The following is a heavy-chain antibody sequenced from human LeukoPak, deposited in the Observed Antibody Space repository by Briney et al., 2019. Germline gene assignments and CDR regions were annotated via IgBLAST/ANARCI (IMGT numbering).Heavy chain of an antibody. D-gene: IGHD2-15*01. J-gene: IGHJ5*02. V-gene: IGHV1-18*01. CDR2: ISAYNGNT. CDR1: GYTFTSYG. Sequence: ASVNVSCKASGYTFTSYGISWVRQAPGQGLEWMGWISAYNGNTNYAQKLQGRVTMTTDTSTSTAYMELRSLRSDDTAVYYCARDEGIVVVVAATWANWFDPWGQGTLVTVSS. CDR3: ARDEGIVVVVAATWANWFDP.